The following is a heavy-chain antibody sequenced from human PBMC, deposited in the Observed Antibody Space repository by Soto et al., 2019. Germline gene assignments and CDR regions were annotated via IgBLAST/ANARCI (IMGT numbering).Heavy chain of an antibody. V-gene: IGHV3-33*01. D-gene: IGHD6-19*01. CDR1: GFSIATYG. CDR2: TWFDGSDE. J-gene: IGHJ4*02. CDR3: ARGRGAVAGPFDY. Sequence: QVQLVESGGGVVQPGRSLRLCCSPSGFSIATYGMHWVRQAPGKGLEWVAITWFDGSDEYYADSVKGRFTIFRDSSRNTLYLQMNSVRAEDTAVYYCARGRGAVAGPFDYWGQGTLVTVSS.